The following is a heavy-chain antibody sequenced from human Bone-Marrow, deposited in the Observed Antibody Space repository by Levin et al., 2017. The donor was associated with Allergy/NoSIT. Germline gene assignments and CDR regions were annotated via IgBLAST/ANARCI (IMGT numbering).Heavy chain of an antibody. CDR1: GFTFSSYG. V-gene: IGHV3-30*03. J-gene: IGHJ4*02. CDR2: ISYDGSNK. CDR3: AGGLFEYSSSSGPHY. D-gene: IGHD6-6*01. Sequence: GGSLRLSCAASGFTFSSYGMHWVRQAPGKGLEWVAVISYDGSNKYYADSVKGRFTISRDNSKNTLYLQMNSLRAEDTAVYYCAGGLFEYSSSSGPHYWGQGTLVTVSS.